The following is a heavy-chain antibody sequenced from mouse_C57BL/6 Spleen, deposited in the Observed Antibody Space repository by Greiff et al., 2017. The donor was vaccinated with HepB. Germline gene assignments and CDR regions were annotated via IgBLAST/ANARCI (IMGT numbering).Heavy chain of an antibody. CDR2: IDPSDSYT. D-gene: IGHD2-4*01. Sequence: QVQLQQPGAELVKPGASVKLSCKASGYTFTSYWMQWVKQRPGQGLEWIGEIDPSDSYTNYNQKFKGKATLTVDTSSSTAYMQLSSLTSEDSAVYYCAREGYDYEGGPGYWGQGTSLTVSS. CDR1: GYTFTSYW. J-gene: IGHJ2*02. V-gene: IGHV1-50*01. CDR3: AREGYDYEGGPGY.